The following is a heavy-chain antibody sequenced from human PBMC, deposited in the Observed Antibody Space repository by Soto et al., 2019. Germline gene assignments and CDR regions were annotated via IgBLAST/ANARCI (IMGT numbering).Heavy chain of an antibody. CDR2: ISSSSSYR. V-gene: IGHV3-21*01. Sequence: PGGSPRLSCAASGFTFSSYAMGWVRQDPGKGLEWVSSISSSSSYRYYADSVKGRFTISRDNAKNSLYLQMNSLRAEDTAVYYCARAGGGYDFYYWGQGTPVTVS. CDR3: ARAGGGYDFYY. D-gene: IGHD5-12*01. J-gene: IGHJ4*02. CDR1: GFTFSSYA.